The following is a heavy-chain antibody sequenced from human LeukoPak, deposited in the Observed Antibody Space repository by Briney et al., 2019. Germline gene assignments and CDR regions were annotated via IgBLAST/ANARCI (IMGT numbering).Heavy chain of an antibody. J-gene: IGHJ6*03. Sequence: PSETLSLTCSVSGGSISSSSYYWGSIRQPPGEWLEWIGSIYYSGSTFYNPSLKSRVTISVDTSKSHFSLKLSSVTAADTAVYYCARHLTGNSYYMDVWAKGTTVTVSS. D-gene: IGHD2-8*02. CDR3: ARHLTGNSYYMDV. V-gene: IGHV4-39*01. CDR2: IYYSGST. CDR1: GGSISSSSYY.